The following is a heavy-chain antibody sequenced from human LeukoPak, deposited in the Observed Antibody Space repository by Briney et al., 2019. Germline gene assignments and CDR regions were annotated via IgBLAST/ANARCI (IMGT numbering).Heavy chain of an antibody. CDR2: INHSGST. Sequence: SETLSLTCAVYGGSFSGYYWSWIRQPPGKGLEWIGEINHSGSTNYNPSLKSRVTISVDTSKNQFSLKLSSVTAADTAVYYCAREGSYGSGSCYYYYYYMDVWGKGTTVTISS. D-gene: IGHD3-10*01. V-gene: IGHV4-34*01. CDR1: GGSFSGYY. CDR3: AREGSYGSGSCYYYYYYMDV. J-gene: IGHJ6*03.